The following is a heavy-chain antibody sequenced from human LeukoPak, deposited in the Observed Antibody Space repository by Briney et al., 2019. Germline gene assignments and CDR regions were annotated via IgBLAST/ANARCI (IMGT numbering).Heavy chain of an antibody. D-gene: IGHD4-17*01. J-gene: IGHJ6*02. V-gene: IGHV4-30-2*01. CDR3: ARDLYGDYYGMDV. CDR2: IYHSGST. CDR1: GGSISSGAYY. Sequence: PSQTLSLTCAVSGGSISSGAYYWSWIRQPPGKGLEWIGNIYHSGSTYYNPSLKSRVTISIDRSKNQFSLKLNSVTAADTAVYYCARDLYGDYYGMDVWGQGTTVTVSS.